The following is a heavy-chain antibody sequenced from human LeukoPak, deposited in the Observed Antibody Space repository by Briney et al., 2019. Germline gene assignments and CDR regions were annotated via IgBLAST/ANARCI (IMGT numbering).Heavy chain of an antibody. CDR2: IYPGDSDT. V-gene: IGHV5-51*01. CDR1: GYSFTSYW. CDR3: ARRGTTPYSSSPAYYYYYMDV. J-gene: IGHJ6*03. D-gene: IGHD6-6*01. Sequence: GESLKISCKGSGYSFTSYWIGWVRQMPGKGLEWMGIIYPGDSDTRYSPSFQGQVTISADKSISTAYLQWSSLKASDTAMYYCARRGTTPYSSSPAYYYYYMDVWGKGATVTVSS.